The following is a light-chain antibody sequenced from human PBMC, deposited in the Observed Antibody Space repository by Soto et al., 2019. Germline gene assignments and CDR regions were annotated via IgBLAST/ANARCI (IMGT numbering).Light chain of an antibody. V-gene: IGKV1-5*01. CDR1: QSISSW. CDR3: QQYNSYPYS. CDR2: DAS. Sequence: DIQMTQSPSTLSASVGDRVTITCRASQSISSWLAWYQQKPGKAPTLLIYDASSLESGVPSRFSGSGSGTEFTVTLSSLQPDDFVTYYCQQYNSYPYSFGQGTKLEI. J-gene: IGKJ2*01.